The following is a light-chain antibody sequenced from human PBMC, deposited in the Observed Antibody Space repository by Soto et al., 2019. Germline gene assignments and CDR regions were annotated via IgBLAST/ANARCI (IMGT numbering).Light chain of an antibody. CDR1: SGSIASNY. CDR2: EDN. V-gene: IGLV6-57*04. J-gene: IGLJ2*01. Sequence: NFMLTQPNSVSESPGKTVTISCTRSSGSIASNYVQWYQQRPGSAPTTVIYEDNQRPSGVPDRFSGSIDSSSNSASLTISGLKTEDEADYYCQSYDSSTHVVFGGGTKLTVL. CDR3: QSYDSSTHVV.